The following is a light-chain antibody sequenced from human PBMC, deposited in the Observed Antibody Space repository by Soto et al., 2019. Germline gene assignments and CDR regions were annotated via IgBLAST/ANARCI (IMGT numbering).Light chain of an antibody. CDR3: CSYAGSSTYV. V-gene: IGLV2-23*02. CDR1: SSDVGSYNL. CDR2: EVS. Sequence: QSALTQRASGSESPGQSITISCTGTSSDVGSYNLVSWYQQHPGKAPKLMIYEVSKRPSGVSNRFSGSKSGNTASLTISGLQAEDEADYYCCSYAGSSTYVFGTGTKVTVL. J-gene: IGLJ1*01.